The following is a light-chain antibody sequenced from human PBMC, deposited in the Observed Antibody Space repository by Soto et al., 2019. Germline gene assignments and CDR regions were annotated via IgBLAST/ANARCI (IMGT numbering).Light chain of an antibody. J-gene: IGKJ1*01. CDR1: QSFSSW. CDR2: KAS. CDR3: LQYNSYPWT. Sequence: DIQMTQSPSTLSASVGDRVTITCRASQSFSSWLAWCQQKPGKAPNLLIYKASSLESGVPSRFSGSGSGTEFTLTISSLQPDDFASYYCLQYNSYPWTFGQGTKVEIK. V-gene: IGKV1-5*03.